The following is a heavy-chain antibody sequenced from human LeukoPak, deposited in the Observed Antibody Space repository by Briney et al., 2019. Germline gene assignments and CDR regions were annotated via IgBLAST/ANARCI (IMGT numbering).Heavy chain of an antibody. CDR1: GFTVTSNY. D-gene: IGHD1-26*01. Sequence: GSPRLSCAASGFTVTSNYMRWGRRAPGKGLEWVSVTYIVGSADYADSVKGRFIISRDTSKNTLYLQMNSLRAENTAVYYCARGRLGGRGLDYWGQRTM. V-gene: IGHV3-66*01. J-gene: IGHJ4*02. CDR2: TYIVGSA. CDR3: ARGRLGGRGLDY.